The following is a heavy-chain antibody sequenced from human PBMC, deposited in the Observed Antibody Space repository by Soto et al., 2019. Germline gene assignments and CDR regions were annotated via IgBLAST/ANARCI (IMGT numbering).Heavy chain of an antibody. J-gene: IGHJ3*02. CDR2: ISYDGSNK. D-gene: IGHD3-9*01. CDR1: GFTFSSYG. V-gene: IGHV3-30*18. CDR3: AKASPPDIVNAFDI. Sequence: QVQLVESGGGVVQPGRSLRLSCAASGFTFSSYGMHWVRQAPGKGLEWVAVISYDGSNKYYADSVKGRFTISRDNSKNTLYLQMNSLRAEDTAVYYCAKASPPDIVNAFDIWGQGTMVTVSS.